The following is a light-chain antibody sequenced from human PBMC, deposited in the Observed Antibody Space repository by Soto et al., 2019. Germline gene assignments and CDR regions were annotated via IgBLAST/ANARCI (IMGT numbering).Light chain of an antibody. J-gene: IGLJ2*01. CDR3: QSYDHIDVI. CDR2: HDD. CDR1: SGSIADNY. Sequence: NFMLTQPHSVSESPGKTVTLSCTRSSGSIADNYVQWYQQRPGSAPTTVICHDDQRPSGVPDRFSGSIDTSSNSASLTISGLKTEDEADYYCQSYDHIDVIFGGGTKVTVL. V-gene: IGLV6-57*04.